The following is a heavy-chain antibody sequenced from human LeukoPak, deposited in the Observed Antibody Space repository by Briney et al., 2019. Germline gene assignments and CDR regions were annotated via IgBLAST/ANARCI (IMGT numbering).Heavy chain of an antibody. Sequence: PGGSLRLSCSASGFTFSGHFMHWVRQAPGKGLEYVSSISINGDKTYYAESVKGRFTISRDNSKNTLYLQMDSLRAEDTAVYYCARDQNWGQGTLVTVSS. J-gene: IGHJ4*02. CDR2: ISINGDKT. CDR1: GFTFSGHF. CDR3: ARDQN. V-gene: IGHV3-64*04.